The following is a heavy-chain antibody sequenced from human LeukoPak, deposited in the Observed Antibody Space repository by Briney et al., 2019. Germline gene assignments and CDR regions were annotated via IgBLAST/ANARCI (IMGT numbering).Heavy chain of an antibody. J-gene: IGHJ4*02. V-gene: IGHV4-39*07. Sequence: KPSETLSLTCTVSGGSISSSSYYWGWIRQPPGKGLEWIGSIYYSGSTYYNPSLKSRVTISVDTSKNQFSLKLSSVTAADTAVYYCAREALYYYGSGTNGEFDYWGQGTLVTVSS. CDR1: GGSISSSSYY. CDR2: IYYSGST. CDR3: AREALYYYGSGTNGEFDY. D-gene: IGHD3-10*01.